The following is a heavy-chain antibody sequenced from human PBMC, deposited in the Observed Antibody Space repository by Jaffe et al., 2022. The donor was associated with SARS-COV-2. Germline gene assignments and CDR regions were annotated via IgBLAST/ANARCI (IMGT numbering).Heavy chain of an antibody. J-gene: IGHJ6*02. CDR1: GFTFSSYG. CDR2: ISYDGSNK. Sequence: QVQLVESGGGVVQPGRSLRLSCAASGFTFSSYGMHWVRQAPGKGLEWVAVISYDGSNKYYADSVKGRFTISRDNSKNTLYLQMNSLRAEDTAVYYCAKERFGENGMDVWGQGTTVTVSS. CDR3: AKERFGENGMDV. D-gene: IGHD3-10*01. V-gene: IGHV3-30*18.